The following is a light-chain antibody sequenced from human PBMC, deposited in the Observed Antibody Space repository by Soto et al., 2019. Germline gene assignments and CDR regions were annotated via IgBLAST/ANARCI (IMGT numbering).Light chain of an antibody. CDR1: QSVSSH. Sequence: IVLTQSPATLSLSPGGRAALSCRASQSVSSHLAWYQQKPGQSPRLLIYDASNRATGIPARFSGSGSGTDFTLTISRLDPEDFAVYYCQQYGSSPLTFGQGTKVDIK. J-gene: IGKJ1*01. CDR3: QQYGSSPLT. V-gene: IGKV3-20*01. CDR2: DAS.